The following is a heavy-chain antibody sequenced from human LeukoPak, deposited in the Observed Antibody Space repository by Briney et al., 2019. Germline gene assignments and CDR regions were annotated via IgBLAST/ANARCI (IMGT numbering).Heavy chain of an antibody. CDR1: GCSISSYY. Sequence: SETLSLTCTVSGCSISSYYWSWIRQPAGKGLEWIGHIYTTGSTNYNPSLKSRVTISLDTSKNHFSLKLSSVTAADTAVYYCARGAYFYGSGINWFDPWGQGTLITVSS. D-gene: IGHD3-10*01. CDR3: ARGAYFYGSGINWFDP. V-gene: IGHV4-4*07. J-gene: IGHJ5*02. CDR2: IYTTGST.